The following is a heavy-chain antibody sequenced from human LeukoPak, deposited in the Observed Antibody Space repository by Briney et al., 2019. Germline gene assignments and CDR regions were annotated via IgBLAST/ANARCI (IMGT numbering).Heavy chain of an antibody. V-gene: IGHV3-48*03. CDR3: VKWDWG. J-gene: IGHJ4*02. D-gene: IGHD3-16*01. CDR2: IIGSGDTI. CDR1: GFTFSTYE. Sequence: GGSLRLSCAASGFTFSTYEMNWVRQAPGKGLEWVSYIIGSGDTIYYADSVKGRFTISRDNAKNSLYLQMNSLRAEDTAVYYCVKWDWGGGQGTLVTVSS.